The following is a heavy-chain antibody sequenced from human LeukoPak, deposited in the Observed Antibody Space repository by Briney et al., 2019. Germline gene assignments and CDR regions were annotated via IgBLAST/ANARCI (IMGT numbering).Heavy chain of an antibody. J-gene: IGHJ5*02. D-gene: IGHD2-2*01. CDR1: RYTFTGYY. CDR2: INPNSGGT. Sequence: ASVKVSCKASRYTFTGYYMHWVRQAPGQGLEWMGWINPNSGGTNYAQKFQGRVTMTRDTSISTAYMELSRLRSDDTAVYYCARTHIVVVPAARRAWFDPWGQGTLVTVSS. CDR3: ARTHIVVVPAARRAWFDP. V-gene: IGHV1-2*02.